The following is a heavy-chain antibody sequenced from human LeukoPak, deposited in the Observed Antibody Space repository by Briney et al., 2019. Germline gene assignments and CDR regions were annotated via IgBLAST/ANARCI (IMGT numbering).Heavy chain of an antibody. V-gene: IGHV4-59*12. CDR1: GGSISGYY. D-gene: IGHD2-15*01. CDR2: IYYSGPT. J-gene: IGHJ4*02. CDR3: ARGSLRYCSGGSCYYRFGQLGALDY. Sequence: SETLSLTCTVSGGSISGYYWSWIRQPPGKGLEWIGYIYYSGPTSYNPSLKSRVTISVDTSKDQFSLKLSSVTAADTAVYYCARGSLRYCSGGSCYYRFGQLGALDYWGQGTLVTVSS.